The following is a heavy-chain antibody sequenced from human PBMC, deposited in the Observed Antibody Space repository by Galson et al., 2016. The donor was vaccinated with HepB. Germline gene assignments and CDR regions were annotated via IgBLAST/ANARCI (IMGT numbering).Heavy chain of an antibody. J-gene: IGHJ4*02. V-gene: IGHV6-1*01. Sequence: CAISGDSVSSNSATWNWIRQSPSRGLEWPGRTHYRSNWHYDYAVSVKGRITINPDTSKNQFSLQLNSVTPEDTALYYCARGGYDSIPVWGLGTLVTVSS. CDR1: GDSVSSNSAT. D-gene: IGHD3-9*01. CDR3: ARGGYDSIPV. CDR2: THYRSNWHY.